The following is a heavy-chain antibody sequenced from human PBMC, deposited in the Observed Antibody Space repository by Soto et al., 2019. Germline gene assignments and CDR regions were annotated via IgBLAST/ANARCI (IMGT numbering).Heavy chain of an antibody. CDR1: GGSISSSSCY. D-gene: IGHD3-22*01. V-gene: IGHV4-39*01. Sequence: SETLSLTCTVSGGSISSSSCYWGWIRQPPGKGLEWIGSIYYSGSTYYNPSLKSRVTISVDTSKNQFSLKLSSVTAADTAVYYCARKLGYYDSSGYYSTFYYFDYWGQGTLVTVSS. CDR2: IYYSGST. J-gene: IGHJ4*02. CDR3: ARKLGYYDSSGYYSTFYYFDY.